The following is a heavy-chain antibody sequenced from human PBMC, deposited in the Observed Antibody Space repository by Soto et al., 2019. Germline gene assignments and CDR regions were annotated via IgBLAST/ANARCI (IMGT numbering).Heavy chain of an antibody. CDR3: ARVKAQILSSGWYGGDDI. CDR2: IRGSGGNT. Sequence: EVQLLESGGGLVQPGGSLRLSCAAPGFTFSTYAMSWVRQAPGKGQEWVATIRGSGGNTHYADSVKGRFTTSRDNSENPVYLQMNSLRAEDTAVYYCARVKAQILSSGWYGGDDIWGHGTMVTVSS. CDR1: GFTFSTYA. J-gene: IGHJ3*02. D-gene: IGHD6-19*01. V-gene: IGHV3-23*01.